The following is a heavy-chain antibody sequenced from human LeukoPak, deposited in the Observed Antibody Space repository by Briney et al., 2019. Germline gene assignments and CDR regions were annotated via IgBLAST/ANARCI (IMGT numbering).Heavy chain of an antibody. D-gene: IGHD3-16*01. Sequence: TGGTLRLSCAASGFTFSSYGMSWVRQAPGKGLEWVSAISGSGGSTYYADSAKGRFTISRDNSKNALYLQIISLRVEDTAVYYCAKRGGMYPAHYFDYWGQGTLVTVSS. J-gene: IGHJ4*02. V-gene: IGHV3-23*01. CDR2: ISGSGGST. CDR1: GFTFSSYG. CDR3: AKRGGMYPAHYFDY.